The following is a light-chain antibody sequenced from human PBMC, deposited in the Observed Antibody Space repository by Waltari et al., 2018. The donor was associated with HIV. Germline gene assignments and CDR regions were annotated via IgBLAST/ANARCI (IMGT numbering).Light chain of an antibody. Sequence: DIQMTQSLSSLSASVGDRVTITCQASQDISNYVNWYQQKPGKAPKVLIYDASNLSEGVPSRFSGSGSGTDFTFTINSVQPEDIASYFCQQYDTLPFTFGRETKVDI. CDR2: DAS. CDR3: QQYDTLPFT. V-gene: IGKV1-33*01. CDR1: QDISNY. J-gene: IGKJ4*01.